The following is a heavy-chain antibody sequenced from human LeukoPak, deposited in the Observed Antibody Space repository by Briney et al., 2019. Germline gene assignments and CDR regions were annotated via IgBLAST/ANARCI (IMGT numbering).Heavy chain of an antibody. Sequence: PRGSRSLSCAASGFPSSNAWVTWVSQAPGKGLEWVGHIKSKTNGETTDYPAPVKGRFTISRDDSKNTLYLQMNSLKTEDTAIYYCSTFALDYGDYSFDYWGQGSPVTVSS. CDR3: STFALDYGDYSFDY. J-gene: IGHJ4*02. CDR1: GFPSSNAW. D-gene: IGHD4-17*01. CDR2: IKSKTNGETT. V-gene: IGHV3-15*01.